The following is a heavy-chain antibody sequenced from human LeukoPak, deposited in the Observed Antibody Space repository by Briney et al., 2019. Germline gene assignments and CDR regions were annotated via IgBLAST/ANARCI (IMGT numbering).Heavy chain of an antibody. D-gene: IGHD5-18*01. CDR3: ARGWTAMAQLDY. V-gene: IGHV1-69*06. CDR1: GYTFTSYA. Sequence: ASVKVSCKASGYTFTSYAISWVRQAPGQGLEWMGGIIPMFGTANYAQKFQGRVTITADKSTSTAYMELSSLRSEDTAVYYCARGWTAMAQLDYWGQGSLVTVSS. CDR2: IIPMFGTA. J-gene: IGHJ4*02.